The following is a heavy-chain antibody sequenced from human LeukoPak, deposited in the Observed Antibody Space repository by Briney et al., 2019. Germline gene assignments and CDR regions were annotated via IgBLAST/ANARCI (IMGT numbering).Heavy chain of an antibody. CDR1: GFTFSSYG. CDR3: AKGGNHGDYDWYFDL. Sequence: GGSLRLSCAASGFTFSSYGMHWVRQAPGKGLEWVAFIRYDGSNKYYADSVKGRFTISRDNSRNTLYLQMNSLRAEDTAVYYCAKGGNHGDYDWYFDLWGRGTLVTVSS. V-gene: IGHV3-30*02. CDR2: IRYDGSNK. D-gene: IGHD4-17*01. J-gene: IGHJ2*01.